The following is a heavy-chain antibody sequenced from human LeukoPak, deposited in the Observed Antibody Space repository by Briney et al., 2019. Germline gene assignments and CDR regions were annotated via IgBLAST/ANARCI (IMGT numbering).Heavy chain of an antibody. CDR1: GGSISSGSYY. CDR2: IYYSGST. Sequence: PSQTLSLTCTVSGGSISSGSYYWSWIRQPPGKGLEWIGYIYYSGSTYYNPSLKSRVTISVDTSKNQFSLKLSSVTAADTAVYYCAISDYYDSSGYSFQHWGQGTLVTVSS. CDR3: AISDYYDSSGYSFQH. D-gene: IGHD3-22*01. V-gene: IGHV4-30-4*08. J-gene: IGHJ1*01.